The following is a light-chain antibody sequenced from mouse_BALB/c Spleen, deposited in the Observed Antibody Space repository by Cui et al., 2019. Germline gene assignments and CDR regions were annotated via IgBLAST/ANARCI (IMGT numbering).Light chain of an antibody. CDR1: QDINSY. J-gene: IGKJ1*01. CDR3: LQYDEFPWT. Sequence: DIKMTQSPSSMYASLGERVTITCKASQDINSYLSWFQQKPGKSPKTLIYRANRLVDGVPSRFNGSGSGQDYSLTISSLEYEDMGIYYCLQYDEFPWTFGGGTKLEIK. CDR2: RAN. V-gene: IGKV14-111*01.